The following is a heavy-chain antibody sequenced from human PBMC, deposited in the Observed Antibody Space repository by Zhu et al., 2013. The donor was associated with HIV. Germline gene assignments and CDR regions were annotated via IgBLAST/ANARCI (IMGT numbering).Heavy chain of an antibody. V-gene: IGHV1-2*02. Sequence: QERLVQSGAELAKPGSSVRVSCQASGDSFSSDPIAWVRQSPGQGLEWMGWINPNSGGTNYAQKFQGRVTMTRDTSISTAYMELSRLRSDDTAVYYCARVPSRYQLEGGLWGRGTLVTVSS. J-gene: IGHJ2*01. CDR1: GDSFSSDP. D-gene: IGHD2-2*01. CDR2: INPNSGGT. CDR3: ARVPSRYQLEGGL.